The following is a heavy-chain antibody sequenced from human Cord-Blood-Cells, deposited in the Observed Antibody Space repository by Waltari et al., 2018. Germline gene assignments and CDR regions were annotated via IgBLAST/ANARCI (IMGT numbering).Heavy chain of an antibody. CDR3: ATCTDFDWFHPRDV. D-gene: IGHD3-9*01. V-gene: IGHV1-24*01. CDR1: GYTLTELS. J-gene: IGHJ4*02. Sequence: QVQLVQSGAEVKKPGASVKVSCKVSGYTLTELSMHWVRQAPGKGLEWMGGFDPEDGETIYAQKFQGRVTMTEDTSTDTDCMELSSLRSEDTAVYYCATCTDFDWFHPRDVWGQGTLVTVSS. CDR2: FDPEDGET.